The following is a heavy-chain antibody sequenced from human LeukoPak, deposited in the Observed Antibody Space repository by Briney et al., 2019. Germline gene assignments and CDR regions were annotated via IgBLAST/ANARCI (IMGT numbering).Heavy chain of an antibody. CDR3: ARALEMATNWFDP. V-gene: IGHV1-69*06. CDR1: GYTFTSYA. D-gene: IGHD5-24*01. J-gene: IGHJ5*02. CDR2: IIPIFGTA. Sequence: ASVKVSCKASGYTFTSYAISWVRQAPGQGLEWMGGIIPIFGTANYAQKFQGRVTITADKSTTTAYMELSGLRSEDTAVYYCARALEMATNWFDPWGQGTLVAVSS.